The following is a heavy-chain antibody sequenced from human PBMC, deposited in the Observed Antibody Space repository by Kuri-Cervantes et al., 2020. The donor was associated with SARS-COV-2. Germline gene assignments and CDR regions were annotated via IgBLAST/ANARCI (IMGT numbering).Heavy chain of an antibody. V-gene: IGHV1-2*02. CDR2: INPNSGGT. J-gene: IGHJ5*02. Sequence: ASVKVSCKASGYTFTGYYMHWVRQAPGQGLEWMGWINPNSGGTNYAQKFQGRVTMTRDTSISTAYMELSRLRSDDTAVYYCARDSLTIFGAARGSRPYNWFDPWGQGTRVTFSS. CDR1: GYTFTGYY. D-gene: IGHD3-3*01. CDR3: ARDSLTIFGAARGSRPYNWFDP.